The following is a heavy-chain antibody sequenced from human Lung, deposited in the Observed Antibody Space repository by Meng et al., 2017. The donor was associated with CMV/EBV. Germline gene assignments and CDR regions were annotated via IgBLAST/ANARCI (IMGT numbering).Heavy chain of an antibody. Sequence: SVXVSXXASGYNFTGYYMHWVRQAPGQGLEWMGWINPNSGDTNYAQKFQGRVTMTGDTSITTAYMELSRLRSDDMAVYYCARVKRYCTGGSCSSTGYYGMDVWGQGTXVTVAS. V-gene: IGHV1-2*02. CDR3: ARVKRYCTGGSCSSTGYYGMDV. CDR2: INPNSGDT. J-gene: IGHJ6*02. CDR1: GYNFTGYY. D-gene: IGHD2-15*01.